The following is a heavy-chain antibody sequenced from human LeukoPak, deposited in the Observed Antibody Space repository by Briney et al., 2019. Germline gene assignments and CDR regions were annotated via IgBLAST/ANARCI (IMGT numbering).Heavy chain of an antibody. CDR1: GGSISSSSYY. CDR3: ARVSETYGSGSYNYMDV. CDR2: IYYSGST. J-gene: IGHJ6*03. V-gene: IGHV4-39*07. Sequence: SETLSLTCTVSGGSISSSSYYWGWLRQPPGKGLEWLGSIYYSGSTYYNPSLKSRVTISVDTSKNQFSLKLSSVTAADTAVYYCARVSETYGSGSYNYMDVWGKGTTVTVSS. D-gene: IGHD3-10*01.